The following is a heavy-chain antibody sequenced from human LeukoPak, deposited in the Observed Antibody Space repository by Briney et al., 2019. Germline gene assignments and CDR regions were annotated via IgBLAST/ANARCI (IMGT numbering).Heavy chain of an antibody. D-gene: IGHD3-10*01. V-gene: IGHV4-38-2*02. CDR1: GYSISSGYY. Sequence: SEALSLTCTVSGYSISSGYYWGWIRQSPGMGLEWIGNIHHSGNIYYNVSLKSRVTISVHTSNNQFSLNLNSVTAADTAVYYCARDRGGLDAFDIWGQGTMVTVSS. CDR2: IHHSGNI. J-gene: IGHJ3*02. CDR3: ARDRGGLDAFDI.